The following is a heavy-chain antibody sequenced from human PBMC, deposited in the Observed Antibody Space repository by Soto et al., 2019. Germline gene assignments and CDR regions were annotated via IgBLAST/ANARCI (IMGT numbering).Heavy chain of an antibody. CDR2: HTGSGDDT. Sequence: PGGSLRLSCAASGFTFSNYAMAWVRQAPGKGLEWVSAHTGSGDDTYYADSVKGRFTISRDNSKNTLYLQMNSLTAEDTAIYYCAKETDIAVAATGGFDYWGQGIVVTVS. D-gene: IGHD6-19*01. CDR1: GFTFSNYA. J-gene: IGHJ4*02. CDR3: AKETDIAVAATGGFDY. V-gene: IGHV3-23*01.